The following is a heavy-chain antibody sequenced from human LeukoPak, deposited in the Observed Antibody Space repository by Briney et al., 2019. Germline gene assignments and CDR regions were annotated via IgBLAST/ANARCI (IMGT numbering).Heavy chain of an antibody. V-gene: IGHV4-31*03. CDR2: IYYSGST. J-gene: IGHJ3*02. CDR3: ARAPTAPLAQSVDAFDI. Sequence: SETLSLTCTVSGGSISSSSYYWSWIRQHPGKGLEWIGYIYYSGSTYYNPSLKSRVTISVDTSKNQFSLKLSSVTAADTAVYYCARAPTAPLAQSVDAFDIWGQGTMVTVSS. CDR1: GGSISSSSYY. D-gene: IGHD1-1*01.